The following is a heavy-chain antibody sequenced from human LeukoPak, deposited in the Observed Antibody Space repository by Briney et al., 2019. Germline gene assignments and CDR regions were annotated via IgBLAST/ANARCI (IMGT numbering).Heavy chain of an antibody. V-gene: IGHV4-59*05. J-gene: IGHJ3*02. CDR1: GGSISSYY. Sequence: PSETLSLTCTVSGGSISSYYWSWIRQPAGKGLEWIGSIYYSGSTYYNPSLKSRVTISVDTSKNQFSLKLSSVTAADTAVYYCARQGYYDSSGYWVADAFDIWGQGTMVTVSS. D-gene: IGHD3-22*01. CDR3: ARQGYYDSSGYWVADAFDI. CDR2: IYYSGST.